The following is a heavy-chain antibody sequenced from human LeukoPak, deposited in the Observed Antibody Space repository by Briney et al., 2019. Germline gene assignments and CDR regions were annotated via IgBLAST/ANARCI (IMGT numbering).Heavy chain of an antibody. CDR2: INHSGSI. J-gene: IGHJ4*02. Sequence: SETLSLTCAVYGAFFSDSYWSWIRQPPGKGLEWIGEINHSGSINYSPSLKSRVIISVDTSKNQFSLKLSSVTAADTAVYYCVTHSNGYYFDYWGQGTLVTVPS. CDR3: VTHSNGYYFDY. V-gene: IGHV4-34*01. CDR1: GAFFSDSY. D-gene: IGHD6-19*01.